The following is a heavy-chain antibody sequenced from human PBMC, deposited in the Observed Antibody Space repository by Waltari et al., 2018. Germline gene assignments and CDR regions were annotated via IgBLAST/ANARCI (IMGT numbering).Heavy chain of an antibody. CDR2: IYSGVGA. J-gene: IGHJ4*02. D-gene: IGHD3-10*01. V-gene: IGHV3-23*03. CDR3: VKETAYGYYFDN. Sequence: EVQLLESGGGLIPPGGSLTLSCAASGFTFNNYAMNWIRQAPGKGLEWFSVIYSGVGAYYADSVKGRFTISRDNSKNTLYLQMSSLRLEDTAVYYCVKETAYGYYFDNWGQGTLVSVSS. CDR1: GFTFNNYA.